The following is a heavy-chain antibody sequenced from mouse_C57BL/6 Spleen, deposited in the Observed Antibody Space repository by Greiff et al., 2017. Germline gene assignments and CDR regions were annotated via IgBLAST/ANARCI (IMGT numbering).Heavy chain of an antibody. J-gene: IGHJ3*01. Sequence: VQLQQSGAELVRPGSSVKMSCKTSGYTFTSYGINWVKQRPGQGLEWIGDIYTGNGYTEYNEKFKGKATLTSDTSSSTAYMQLSSLTSEDSAIYFCYYGSSRSGFAYWGQGTLVTVSA. CDR2: IYTGNGYT. CDR1: GYTFTSYG. V-gene: IGHV1-58*01. D-gene: IGHD1-1*01. CDR3: YYGSSRSGFAY.